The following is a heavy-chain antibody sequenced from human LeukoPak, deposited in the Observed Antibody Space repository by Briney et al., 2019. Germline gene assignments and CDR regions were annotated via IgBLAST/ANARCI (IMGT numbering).Heavy chain of an antibody. CDR1: GGSFSGYY. CDR3: SRGGHRRSLGLYYYMDV. CDR2: INHSGST. J-gene: IGHJ6*03. Sequence: SETLSLTCAVYGGSFSGYYWSWIRQPPGKGLEWIGEINHSGSTNYNPSLKSRVTISVDTSKNQFSLKLSSVTAADTAVYYCSRGGHRRSLGLYYYMDVWGKGTTVTVSS. V-gene: IGHV4-34*01. D-gene: IGHD1-26*01.